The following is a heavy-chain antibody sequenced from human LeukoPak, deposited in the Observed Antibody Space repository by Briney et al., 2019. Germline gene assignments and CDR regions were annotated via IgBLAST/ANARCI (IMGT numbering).Heavy chain of an antibody. CDR1: GGSISSGGYY. CDR3: ARGRIESGELLVYYFDY. V-gene: IGHV4-30-2*01. Sequence: NPSETLSLTCTVSGGSISSGGYYWSWIRQPPGKGLEWIGYIYHSGSTYYNPSLKSRVTISVDRSKNQFSLKLSSVTAADTAVYYCARGRIESGELLVYYFDYWGQGTLVTVSS. D-gene: IGHD3-10*01. CDR2: IYHSGST. J-gene: IGHJ4*02.